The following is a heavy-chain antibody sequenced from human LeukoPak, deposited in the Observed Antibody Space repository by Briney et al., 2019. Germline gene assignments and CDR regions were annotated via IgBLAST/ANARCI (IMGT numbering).Heavy chain of an antibody. V-gene: IGHV3-30-3*01. CDR2: ISYDGSNK. CDR3: ARVESSSWSFYFDY. D-gene: IGHD6-13*01. Sequence: GRSLRLSCAASGFTSSSYAMHWVRQAPGKGLEWVAVISYDGSNKYYADSVKGRFTISRDNSKNTLYLQMNSLRAEDTAVYFCARVESSSWSFYFDYWGQGTLVTVSS. J-gene: IGHJ4*02. CDR1: GFTSSSYA.